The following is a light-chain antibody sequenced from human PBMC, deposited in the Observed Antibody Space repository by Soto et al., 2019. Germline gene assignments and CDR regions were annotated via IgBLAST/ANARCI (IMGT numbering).Light chain of an antibody. J-gene: IGLJ1*01. CDR2: MVS. CDR1: SSDVGNYNY. CDR3: TSPTPGSLYV. Sequence: QSVLTQPASVSGSPGQSITISCTGTSSDVGNYNYVSWYQQYPGRVPKLLIYMVSNRPSGVSNRFSGSKSGNTASLTISGLQAEEEADYFCTSPTPGSLYVFGTGTKVTVL. V-gene: IGLV2-14*01.